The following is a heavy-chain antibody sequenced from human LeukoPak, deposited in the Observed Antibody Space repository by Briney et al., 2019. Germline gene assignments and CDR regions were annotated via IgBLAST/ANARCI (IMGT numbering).Heavy chain of an antibody. Sequence: ASVKVSCKASGYTFTSYGISWVRQAPRQGLEWMGWISAYNGNTNYAQKLQGRVTMTTDTSTSTAYMELRSLRSDDTAVYYCARDDTIFGVVIIADAFDIWGQGTMVTVSS. D-gene: IGHD3-3*01. CDR3: ARDDTIFGVVIIADAFDI. V-gene: IGHV1-18*01. CDR1: GYTFTSYG. J-gene: IGHJ3*02. CDR2: ISAYNGNT.